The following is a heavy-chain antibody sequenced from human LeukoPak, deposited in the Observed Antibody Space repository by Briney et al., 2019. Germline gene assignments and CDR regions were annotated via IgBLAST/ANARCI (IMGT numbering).Heavy chain of an antibody. V-gene: IGHV3-7*03. CDR1: GFPFSSYS. J-gene: IGHJ4*02. D-gene: IGHD6-13*01. CDR2: IKPDGTTK. Sequence: GGSLRLSCAASGFPFSSYSMTWVRQAPGKGLEGLPNIKPDGTTKFYVDSVKGRFTISIDNSLNSLDLQMNSLKAEDTAIYYCARSIPYGTTWYGRSDYWGQGTLVTASS. CDR3: ARSIPYGTTWYGRSDY.